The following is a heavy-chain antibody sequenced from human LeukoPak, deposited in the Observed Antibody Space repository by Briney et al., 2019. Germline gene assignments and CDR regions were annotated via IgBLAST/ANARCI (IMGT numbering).Heavy chain of an antibody. CDR3: AKDFGRGVAGPFDY. J-gene: IGHJ4*02. CDR2: ISYDGSNK. D-gene: IGHD6-19*01. V-gene: IGHV3-30*18. CDR1: GFTFSSYG. Sequence: PGGSLRLSCAASGFTFSSYGMHWVRQAPGKGLEWVAVISYDGSNKYYADSVKGRFTIARDNSKNTLYLQMNSLRAEDTAAYYCAKDFGRGVAGPFDYWSQGTLVTVSS.